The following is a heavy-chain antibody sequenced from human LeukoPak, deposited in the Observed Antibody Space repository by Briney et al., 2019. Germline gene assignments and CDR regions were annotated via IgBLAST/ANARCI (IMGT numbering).Heavy chain of an antibody. CDR3: AKGGRVVVSMGDAFDI. Sequence: PGGSLTLSCVASGFSFSYYGIHWVRQAPGKGLEWVAVISSDGSSKYYEDSVKGRFTISRDNSKKTLYLQMNSLRTEDTAVYYWAKGGRVVVSMGDAFDIWGQGTTVTVSS. J-gene: IGHJ3*02. V-gene: IGHV3-30*18. CDR1: GFSFSYYG. D-gene: IGHD2-15*01. CDR2: ISSDGSSK.